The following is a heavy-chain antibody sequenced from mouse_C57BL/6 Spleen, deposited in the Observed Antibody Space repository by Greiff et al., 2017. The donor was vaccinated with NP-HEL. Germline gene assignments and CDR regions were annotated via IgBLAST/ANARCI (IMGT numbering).Heavy chain of an antibody. CDR2: IYPGSGNT. J-gene: IGHJ1*03. CDR1: GYTFTDYY. V-gene: IGHV1-76*01. D-gene: IGHD2-4*01. CDR3: ARSGDYDWYFDV. Sequence: QVQLQQSGAELVRPGASVKLSCKASGYTFTDYYINWVKQRPGQGLEWIARIYPGSGNTYYNEKFKGKATLTAEKSSSTAYMQLSSLTSEDSAVYFCARSGDYDWYFDVWGKGTTVTVSS.